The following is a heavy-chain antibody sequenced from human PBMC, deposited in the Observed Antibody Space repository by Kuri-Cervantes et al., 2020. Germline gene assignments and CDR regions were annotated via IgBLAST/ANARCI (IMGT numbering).Heavy chain of an antibody. J-gene: IGHJ4*02. CDR2: INPNSGGT. D-gene: IGHD2-8*02. CDR1: GFTFTSSA. CDR3: ARGRWWARVDY. Sequence: ASVKVSCKASGFTFTSSAMHWVRQAPGQGLEWMGWINPNSGGTNYAQKFQGRVTMTRDTSISTAYMELSSLRSEDTAVYYCARGRWWARVDYWGQGTLVTVSS. V-gene: IGHV1-2*02.